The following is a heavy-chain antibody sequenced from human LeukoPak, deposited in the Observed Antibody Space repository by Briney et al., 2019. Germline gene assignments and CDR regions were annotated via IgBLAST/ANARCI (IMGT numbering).Heavy chain of an antibody. D-gene: IGHD3-22*01. J-gene: IGHJ4*02. CDR2: FDPEDGET. Sequence: ASVKVSCKVSGYTLTELSMHWVRQAPGKGLEWMGGFDPEDGETIYAQKFQGRVTMTEDTSTDTAYMELSSLRSEDTAVYFCARHVPTPYYGTSGPFDYWGQGTLVTVSS. V-gene: IGHV1-24*01. CDR1: GYTLTELS. CDR3: ARHVPTPYYGTSGPFDY.